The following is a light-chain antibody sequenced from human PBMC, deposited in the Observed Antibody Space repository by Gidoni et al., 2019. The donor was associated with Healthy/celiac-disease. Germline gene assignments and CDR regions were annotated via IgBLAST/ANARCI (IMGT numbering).Light chain of an antibody. J-gene: IGLJ3*02. V-gene: IGLV1-47*01. Sequence: QSVLTQPPSASVTPRQRVTISCSGRSSNIGSNYVYWYQQLPGTAPKLLIYRNNQRPSGVPDRFSGSKSGTSASLAISGLRSEDEADYYCAAWDDSLSGLRVFGGGTKLTVL. CDR3: AAWDDSLSGLRV. CDR1: SSNIGSNY. CDR2: RNN.